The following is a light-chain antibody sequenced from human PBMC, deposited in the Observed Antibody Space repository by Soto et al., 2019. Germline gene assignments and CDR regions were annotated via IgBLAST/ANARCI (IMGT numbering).Light chain of an antibody. V-gene: IGKV3-20*01. CDR1: QSVRSSY. J-gene: IGKJ4*01. CDR2: GAS. Sequence: IVWTQSPGTLSFSPGERATLSCRAIQSVRSSYLAWYQQKPGQAPRLLIYGASTRATGIPDRFSGSGSGTDFTLTISGLEPEDFALYYCQQYGVTPPNTFGGGTKVDIK. CDR3: QQYGVTPPNT.